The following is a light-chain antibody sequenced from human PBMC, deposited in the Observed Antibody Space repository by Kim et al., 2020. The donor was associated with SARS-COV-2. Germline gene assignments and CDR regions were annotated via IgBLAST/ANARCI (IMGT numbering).Light chain of an antibody. CDR1: QSVSSSY. V-gene: IGKV3-20*01. Sequence: EIVLTQSPGTLSLSQGERATLSCRASQSVSSSYLAWYQQKPGQAPRLLIYGASSSATGIPDRFSGSGSGTDFTLTISRLEPEDFAVYYCQQYGSSPLTFGGGTKVDIK. CDR2: GAS. J-gene: IGKJ4*01. CDR3: QQYGSSPLT.